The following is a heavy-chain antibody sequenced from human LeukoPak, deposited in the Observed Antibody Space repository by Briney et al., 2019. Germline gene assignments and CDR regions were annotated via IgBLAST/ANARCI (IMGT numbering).Heavy chain of an antibody. V-gene: IGHV4-4*07. CDR3: ARGRVSSSTWYSTYYYYFYMDV. CDR1: GGSLSSYD. J-gene: IGHJ6*03. Sequence: SETLSLTCTVSGGSLSSYDWSWIRQPAGKGLEWVGRIYTSGSPNYNPSLKSRVTMSVDTSKKQFSLKLSSVTAADTAVYFCARGRVSSSTWYSTYYYYFYMDVWGKGTTVTVSS. CDR2: IYTSGSP. D-gene: IGHD4-11*01.